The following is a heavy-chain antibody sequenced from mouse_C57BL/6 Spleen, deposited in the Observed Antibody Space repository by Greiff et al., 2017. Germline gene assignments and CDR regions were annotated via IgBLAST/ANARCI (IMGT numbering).Heavy chain of an antibody. CDR3: ARRTTGTYAMDY. D-gene: IGHD4-1*02. CDR1: GFTFSSYG. J-gene: IGHJ4*01. CDR2: ISSGGSYT. Sequence: EVQLVESGGDLVKPGGSLKLSCAASGFTFSSYGMSWVRQTPDKRLEWVATISSGGSYTYYPDSVQGRFTISRDNAKNTLYLQMSSLKSEDTAMYYCARRTTGTYAMDYWGQGTSVTVSS. V-gene: IGHV5-6*01.